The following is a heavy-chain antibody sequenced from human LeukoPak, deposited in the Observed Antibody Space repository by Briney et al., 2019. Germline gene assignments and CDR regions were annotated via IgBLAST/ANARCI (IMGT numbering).Heavy chain of an antibody. V-gene: IGHV1-2*02. CDR3: ATANYGGNSYFAY. Sequence: ASVKVSCKASGYTFTGHYMHWVRQAPGQGLEWMGWINLHSGGTNYAQNFQGRVIMTGDTSISTAYMELSSLRFEDTAVYYCATANYGGNSYFAYWGQGTLVTVSS. J-gene: IGHJ4*02. CDR2: INLHSGGT. D-gene: IGHD4-23*01. CDR1: GYTFTGHY.